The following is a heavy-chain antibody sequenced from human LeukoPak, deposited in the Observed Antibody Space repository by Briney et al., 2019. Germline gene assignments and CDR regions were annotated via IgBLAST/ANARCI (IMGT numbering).Heavy chain of an antibody. CDR1: GFTVSSNY. V-gene: IGHV3-53*01. CDR2: TYSGGST. CDR3: ARAPRYSSGCYFDY. Sequence: GGSLRLSCAASGFTVSSNYLSGVGPAPGRGVEWVSVTYSGGSTYYADSVKGRFTISRDNSKNTLYLQMNSLRAEDTAVYYCARAPRYSSGCYFDYWGQGTLVTVSS. D-gene: IGHD6-19*01. J-gene: IGHJ4*02.